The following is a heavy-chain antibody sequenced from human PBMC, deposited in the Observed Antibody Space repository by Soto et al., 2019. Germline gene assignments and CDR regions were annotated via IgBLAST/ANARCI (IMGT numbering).Heavy chain of an antibody. Sequence: ASVKVSCKASGYTFTSYGISWVRQAPGQGLEWMGWISAYNGNTNYAQKLQGRVTMTTDTSTSTAYMELRSLRSDDTAVYYCARLYSNFDRYYYYGTDVWGKGNTVIVSS. CDR1: GYTFTSYG. V-gene: IGHV1-18*01. J-gene: IGHJ6*04. CDR2: ISAYNGNT. CDR3: ARLYSNFDRYYYYGTDV. D-gene: IGHD4-4*01.